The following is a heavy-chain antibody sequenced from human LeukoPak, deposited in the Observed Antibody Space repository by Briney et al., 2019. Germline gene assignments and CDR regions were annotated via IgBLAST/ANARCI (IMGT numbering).Heavy chain of an antibody. CDR1: GYTFTSYY. Sequence: ASVKVSCKASGYTFTSYYMHWVRQAPGQGLEWMGIINPSGGSTSYAQKFQGRVTMTRDTSTSTVYMELSSLRAEDTAVYYCARTVAGPYYYYGMDVWGQGTTVTVSS. D-gene: IGHD6-19*01. CDR2: INPSGGST. V-gene: IGHV1-46*01. J-gene: IGHJ6*02. CDR3: ARTVAGPYYYYGMDV.